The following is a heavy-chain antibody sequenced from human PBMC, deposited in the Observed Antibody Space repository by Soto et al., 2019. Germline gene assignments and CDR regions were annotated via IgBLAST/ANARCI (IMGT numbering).Heavy chain of an antibody. V-gene: IGHV1-58*01. J-gene: IGHJ6*02. CDR1: GFTFTSSA. D-gene: IGHD2-15*01. CDR2: IVVGSGNT. Sequence: VASVKVSCKASGFTFTSSAVQWVRQARGQRLEWIGWIVVGSGNTNYVQKFQERVTITRDMSTSTAYMELSSLRSEDTAVYYCAADYCSGGSCYYGMDVWGQGTTVTVSS. CDR3: AADYCSGGSCYYGMDV.